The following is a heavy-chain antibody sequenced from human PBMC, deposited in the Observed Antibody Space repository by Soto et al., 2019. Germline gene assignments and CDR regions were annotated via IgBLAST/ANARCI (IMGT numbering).Heavy chain of an antibody. CDR2: IIPILGIA. J-gene: IGHJ1*01. CDR3: AKAAQQLVLVEYFQH. Sequence: QVQLVQSGAEVKTPGSSGKVSCKASGGTFSSYTISWVRQAPGQGLEWMGRIIPILGIANYAQKFQGRVTITADKSTSRAYMELSGLRSEDTAVYYCAKAAQQLVLVEYFQHWGQGTLVTVSS. V-gene: IGHV1-69*02. CDR1: GGTFSSYT. D-gene: IGHD6-13*01.